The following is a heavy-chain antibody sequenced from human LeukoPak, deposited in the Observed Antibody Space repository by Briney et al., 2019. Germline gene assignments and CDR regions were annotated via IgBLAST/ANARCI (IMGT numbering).Heavy chain of an antibody. CDR3: ATVVRDDILTGYYIDH. D-gene: IGHD3-9*01. V-gene: IGHV4-59*01. Sequence: PSETLSLTCTVSSGSISSYYWSWIRQPPGKGLEWIGYIYYSGSTKYNPSFKSRVTISVDTSKNQFSLKLISVTAADTAVYYCATVVRDDILTGYYIDHWGQGTLVTVSS. J-gene: IGHJ4*02. CDR1: SGSISSYY. CDR2: IYYSGST.